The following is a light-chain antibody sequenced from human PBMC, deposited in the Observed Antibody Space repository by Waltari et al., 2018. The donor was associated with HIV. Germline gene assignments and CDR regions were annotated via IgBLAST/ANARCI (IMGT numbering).Light chain of an antibody. V-gene: IGLV2-14*01. CDR3: SSYAGSSIFVV. CDR1: SSDIGGYNY. J-gene: IGLJ2*01. Sequence: QSVLTQPASVSGSPGQSITISCTGRSSDIGGYNYVSWYQQHPGKAPKLLIYEVSNRPSGVSDRFSGSRSGNTASLTISGLQAEDEADYFCSSYAGSSIFVVFGGGTKLIVL. CDR2: EVS.